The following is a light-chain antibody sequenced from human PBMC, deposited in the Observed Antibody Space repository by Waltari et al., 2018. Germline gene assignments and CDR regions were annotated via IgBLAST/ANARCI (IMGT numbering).Light chain of an antibody. Sequence: QSALTQPASVSGSPGQSITIACTGTTSDVGGYNHVPWYRKHPGKAPELIIYDVNKRPSGVSNRFSGSKSGSAASLTITGLQAEDEADYYCSSYRISDTFVCGTGTKVIVL. CDR1: TSDVGGYNH. J-gene: IGLJ1*01. CDR2: DVN. V-gene: IGLV2-14*01. CDR3: SSYRISDTFV.